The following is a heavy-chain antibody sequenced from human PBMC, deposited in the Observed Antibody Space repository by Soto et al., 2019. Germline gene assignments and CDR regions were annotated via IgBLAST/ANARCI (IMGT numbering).Heavy chain of an antibody. V-gene: IGHV1-2*04. CDR2: INPNSGGT. J-gene: IGHJ3*02. CDR3: ARKSGYCSSTSCYLAGAFDI. Sequence: ASVKVSCKASGYTFTGYYVHWVRQAPGQGLEWMGWINPNSGGTNYAQKFQGWVTMTRDTSISTAYMELSRLRSDDTAVYYCARKSGYCSSTSCYLAGAFDIWGQGTMVTVSS. D-gene: IGHD2-2*01. CDR1: GYTFTGYY.